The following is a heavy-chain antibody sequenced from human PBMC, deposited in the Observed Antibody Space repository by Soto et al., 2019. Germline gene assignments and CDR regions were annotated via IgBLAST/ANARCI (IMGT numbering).Heavy chain of an antibody. CDR3: ARIPYSSGWSDYFDY. V-gene: IGHV3-48*02. Sequence: PGGSMRLSCAASGFTFSSYSMNWVRQAPGKGLEWVSYISSSSSTIYYADSVKGRFTISRDNAKNSLYLQMNSLRDEDTAVYYCARIPYSSGWSDYFDYWGQGTLVTVSS. D-gene: IGHD6-19*01. J-gene: IGHJ4*02. CDR1: GFTFSSYS. CDR2: ISSSSSTI.